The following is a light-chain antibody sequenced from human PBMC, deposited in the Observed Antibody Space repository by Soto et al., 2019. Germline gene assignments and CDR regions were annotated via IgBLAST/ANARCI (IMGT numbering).Light chain of an antibody. V-gene: IGLV2-8*01. Sequence: QAALTQPASGCGYPGQLFTISCTATSSDIGAYIYVSWYQQHPGKAPKLMISEVSRRPSGVPERFSGSKSGNTASLTVSGLQADDEAHYYCSSYAGSNNFVFGTGTEVTAL. CDR1: SSDIGAYIY. CDR2: EVS. CDR3: SSYAGSNNFV. J-gene: IGLJ1*01.